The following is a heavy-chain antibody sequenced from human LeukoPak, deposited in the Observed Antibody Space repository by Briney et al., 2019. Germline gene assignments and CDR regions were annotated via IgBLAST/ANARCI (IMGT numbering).Heavy chain of an antibody. CDR2: IYYSGST. V-gene: IGHV4-59*01. CDR3: SRGISPNSGFWSVYYGFDC. D-gene: IGHD3-3*01. J-gene: IGHJ4*02. CDR1: GGSISSYY. Sequence: KLSETLSLIRSVSGGSISSYYWSCIRQPPAQGLEWIGYIYYSGSTNDNPSLKRRVTISVDTSKNQFSLKLSSVTAAYTAVYFWSRGISPNSGFWSVYYGFDCWGQGTLVTVSS.